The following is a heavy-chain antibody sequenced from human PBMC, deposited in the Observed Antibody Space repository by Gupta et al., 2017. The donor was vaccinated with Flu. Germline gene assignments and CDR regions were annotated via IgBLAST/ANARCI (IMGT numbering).Heavy chain of an antibody. J-gene: IGHJ5*01. D-gene: IGHD5-24*01. CDR2: IAADDSVK. CDR3: ARNRGWQQFDY. CDR1: GFTFRSYW. Sequence: EEQLVESGGGLVQPGGSLRLSCVGSGFTFRSYWMYWVRQAPGKGLEWVANIAADDSVKNYADSVKGRFTISRDDAKNSLYLQMNSLRAEDTAVYYCARNRGWQQFDYWGHGVLVTVSS. V-gene: IGHV3-7*01.